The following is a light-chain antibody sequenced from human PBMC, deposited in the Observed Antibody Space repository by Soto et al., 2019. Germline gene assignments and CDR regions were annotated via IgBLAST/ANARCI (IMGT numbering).Light chain of an antibody. J-gene: IGLJ2*01. V-gene: IGLV2-14*01. CDR2: DVF. CDR1: NSDVGGYDY. Sequence: QSALTQPASVSRSLGQSVTVSCTGSNSDVGGYDYVSWFQQHPGKAPQLIIFDVFNRPSGVSSRFSGSKSGYTASLTISVLQAEDEADYYCCSYTDNATPVFGGGTKVTVL. CDR3: CSYTDNATPV.